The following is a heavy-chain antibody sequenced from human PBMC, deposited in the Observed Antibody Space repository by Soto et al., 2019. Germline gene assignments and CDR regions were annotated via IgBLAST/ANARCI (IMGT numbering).Heavy chain of an antibody. D-gene: IGHD6-19*01. J-gene: IGHJ4*02. CDR1: GFTFGSYA. CDR2: ISFGGGST. Sequence: EVQLLESGGGLVQPGVSLRLSCAASGFTFGSYAMTWVRQAPGKGLEWVSAISFGGGSTYYADSVKGRFTISRDNSKNTLYLQMTSLRGEDTAIYYCATESFHSGIAVAGNYWSQGTLVTVSS. CDR3: ATESFHSGIAVAGNY. V-gene: IGHV3-23*01.